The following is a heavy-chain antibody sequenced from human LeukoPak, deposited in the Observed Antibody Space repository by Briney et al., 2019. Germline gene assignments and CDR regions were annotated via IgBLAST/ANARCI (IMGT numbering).Heavy chain of an antibody. D-gene: IGHD3-9*01. CDR1: GFTFSSYA. V-gene: IGHV3-30*04. J-gene: IGHJ4*02. CDR2: ISYDGSNK. CDR3: AKSHYDILTGHDY. Sequence: PGGSLRLSCAASGFTFSSYAMHWVRQAPGKGLEWVAVISYDGSNKYYADSVKGRFTISRDNSKNTLYLQMNSLRAEDTAVYYCAKSHYDILTGHDYWGQGTLVTVSS.